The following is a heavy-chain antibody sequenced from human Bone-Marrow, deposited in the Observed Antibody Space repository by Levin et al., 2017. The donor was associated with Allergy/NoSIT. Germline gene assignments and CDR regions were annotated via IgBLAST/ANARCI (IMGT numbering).Heavy chain of an antibody. V-gene: IGHV3-74*01. CDR2: IKGDGSST. J-gene: IGHJ6*02. Sequence: PGGSLRLSCAASGFTFSSFWMHWVRQAPGKGLVWVSRIKGDGSSTAYADSVKGRFTMSRDNAKNTLYLQTNSLRVEDTAVYYCARGFHYGMDVWGQGTTVTVSS. CDR1: GFTFSSFW. CDR3: ARGFHYGMDV.